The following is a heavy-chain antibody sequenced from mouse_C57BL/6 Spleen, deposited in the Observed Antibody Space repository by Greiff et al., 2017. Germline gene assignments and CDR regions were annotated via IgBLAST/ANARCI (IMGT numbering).Heavy chain of an antibody. CDR1: GYSITSGYD. CDR2: ISYSGST. D-gene: IGHD3-2*02. Sequence: VQLKQSGPGMVKPSQSLSLTCTVTGYSITSGYDWHWIRHFPGNKLEWMGYISYSGSTNYNPSLKSRISITHDTSKNHFFLKLNSVTTEDTATYYCARGDTAQATPMDYWGQGTSVTVSS. J-gene: IGHJ4*01. V-gene: IGHV3-1*01. CDR3: ARGDTAQATPMDY.